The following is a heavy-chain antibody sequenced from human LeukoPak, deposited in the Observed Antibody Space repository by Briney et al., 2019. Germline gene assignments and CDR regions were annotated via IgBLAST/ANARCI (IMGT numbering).Heavy chain of an antibody. CDR1: GFPFSSYW. J-gene: IGHJ6*02. Sequence: GGSLRLSCAASGFPFSSYWMHWVRQVPGKGLLWVSRINSDGGATIYADSVRGRFTISRDNAKNTLYLQMSGLRVEDTAVYHCASDSPYYGMDVWGQGTTVTVSS. CDR2: INSDGGAT. V-gene: IGHV3-74*01. CDR3: ASDSPYYGMDV.